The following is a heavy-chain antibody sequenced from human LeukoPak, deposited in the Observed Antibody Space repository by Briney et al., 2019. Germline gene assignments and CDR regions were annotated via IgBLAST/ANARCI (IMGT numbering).Heavy chain of an antibody. CDR2: IWYGGSNK. CDR1: GFTFSSYG. Sequence: PGGSLRLSCAASGFTFSSYGMHWVRQAPGKGLEWVAVIWYGGSNKYYADSVKGRFTISRDNSKNTLYLQMNSLRAEDTAVYYCAKDRDSSSWEVFDYWGQGTLVTVSS. CDR3: AKDRDSSSWEVFDY. J-gene: IGHJ4*02. V-gene: IGHV3-30*02. D-gene: IGHD6-13*01.